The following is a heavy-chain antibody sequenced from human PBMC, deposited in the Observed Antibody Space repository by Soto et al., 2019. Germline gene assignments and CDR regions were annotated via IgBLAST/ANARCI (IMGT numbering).Heavy chain of an antibody. CDR2: ISAYNGNT. CDR3: ARAVTDYGDYGYYYMDV. D-gene: IGHD4-17*01. CDR1: GYTFTSYG. Sequence: GASVKVSCKASGYTFTSYGISWMRQAPGQGLEWMGWISAYNGNTNYAQKLQGRVTMTTDTSTSTAYMELRSLRSDDTAVYYCARAVTDYGDYGYYYMDVWGKGTTVTVSS. J-gene: IGHJ6*03. V-gene: IGHV1-18*01.